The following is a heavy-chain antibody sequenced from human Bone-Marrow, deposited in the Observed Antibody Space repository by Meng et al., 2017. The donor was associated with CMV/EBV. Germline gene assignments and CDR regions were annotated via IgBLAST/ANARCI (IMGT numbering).Heavy chain of an antibody. Sequence: GGSLRLSCKGSGYSFTSYWIGWVRQMPGKGLEWMGIIYPGDSDTRYSPSFQGQVTISADKSISTAYLQWSSLKDSDTAMYYCARRSSGVRPAGDAFDIWGQGTMVTVSS. CDR2: IYPGDSDT. J-gene: IGHJ3*02. D-gene: IGHD2-2*01. CDR3: ARRSSGVRPAGDAFDI. V-gene: IGHV5-51*01. CDR1: GYSFTSYW.